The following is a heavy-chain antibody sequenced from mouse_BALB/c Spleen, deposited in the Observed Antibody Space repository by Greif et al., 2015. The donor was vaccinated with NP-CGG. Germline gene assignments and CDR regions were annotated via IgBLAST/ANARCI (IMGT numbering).Heavy chain of an antibody. J-gene: IGHJ2*01. CDR2: ISSGGSYT. V-gene: IGHV5-6*01. CDR3: ARLKGY. CDR1: GFTFSSYG. Sequence: EVQLQESGGDLVKPGGSLKLSCAASGFTFSSYGMSWVRQTPDKRLEWVATISSGGSYTYYPDSVKGRFTISRDNAKNTLYLQMSSLKSEDTAMYYCARLKGYWGQGTTLTVSS.